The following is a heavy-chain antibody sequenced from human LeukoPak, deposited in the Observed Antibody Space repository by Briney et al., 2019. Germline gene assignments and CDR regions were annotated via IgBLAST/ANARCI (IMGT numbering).Heavy chain of an antibody. Sequence: PGGSLRLPCAASGFTFSIYSKNWVRQAPGKGLEWVSSISSSSSYIYYADSVKGRFTISRDNAKNSLYLQMNSRRAEDTAVYYCAIDRRWFPFDYWGQGTLVTVSS. V-gene: IGHV3-21*01. CDR3: AIDRRWFPFDY. CDR2: ISSSSSYI. D-gene: IGHD4-23*01. J-gene: IGHJ4*02. CDR1: GFTFSIYS.